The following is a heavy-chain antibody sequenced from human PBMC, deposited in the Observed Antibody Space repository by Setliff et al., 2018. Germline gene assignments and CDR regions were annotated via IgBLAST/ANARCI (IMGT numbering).Heavy chain of an antibody. J-gene: IGHJ6*03. D-gene: IGHD6-19*01. V-gene: IGHV4-61*09. CDR2: IYTSWST. CDR1: GDSISSRRSY. CDR3: ARATSGWYSAYYYYMDV. Sequence: SETLSLTCTVSGDSISSRRSYWGWFRQPAGKGLEWIGQIYTSWSTNYNPYLKSRVTISLDTSKNQFSLNLTSVTAADTAVYYCARATSGWYSAYYYYMDVWGKGTTVTVSS.